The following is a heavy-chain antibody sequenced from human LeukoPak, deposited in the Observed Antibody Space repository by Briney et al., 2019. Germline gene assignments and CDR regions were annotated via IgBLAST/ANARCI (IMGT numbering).Heavy chain of an antibody. D-gene: IGHD1-1*01. J-gene: IGHJ4*02. CDR2: IIPKFGTS. CDR1: GDTFSNDA. V-gene: IGHV1-69*05. CDR3: ARRSRQPRHAYFDS. Sequence: GSSVKVSCKTSGDTFSNDAISWLRQAPGQGPEWMGDIIPKFGTSNYAQKFRGRVSITTDDSTTTAFMELSRLNPDDTAVYFCARRSRQPRHAYFDSWGLGTLVTVSS.